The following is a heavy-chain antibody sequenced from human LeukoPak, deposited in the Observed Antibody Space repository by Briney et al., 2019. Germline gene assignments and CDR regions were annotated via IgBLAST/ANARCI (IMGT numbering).Heavy chain of an antibody. J-gene: IGHJ3*01. CDR1: GFTFSSNA. D-gene: IGHD2-21*02. CDR3: AKVVLLLTASDAFDF. V-gene: IGHV3-23*01. CDR2: ISGNYGST. Sequence: PGGSLRLSCAASGFTFSSNAMSWVRQAPGKGLEWVSTISGNYGSTYYADSVKRRFTISRDNFKNTVFLRMNSLRAEHTAVYYCAKVVLLLTASDAFDFWAQRTKVTVSS.